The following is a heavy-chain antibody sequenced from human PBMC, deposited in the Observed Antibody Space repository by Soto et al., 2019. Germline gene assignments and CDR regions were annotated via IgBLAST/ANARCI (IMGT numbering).Heavy chain of an antibody. V-gene: IGHV3-30*03. Sequence: SQRLSFAASGFTFTSFGMLWVRQAPGKGLEWVAVISYDGSNKYYADSVKGRFTISRDNSKNTLYLQMNSLRAEDTAVYYCATLAVAGTFDYWGQGTL. D-gene: IGHD6-19*01. CDR3: ATLAVAGTFDY. CDR2: ISYDGSNK. J-gene: IGHJ4*02. CDR1: GFTFTSFG.